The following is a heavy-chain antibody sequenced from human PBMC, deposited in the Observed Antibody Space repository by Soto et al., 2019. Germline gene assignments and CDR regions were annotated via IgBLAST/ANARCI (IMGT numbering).Heavy chain of an antibody. Sequence: QVQLQESGPGLVKPSQTLSLTCTVSGGSVSSGGYHWSWIRQFPGKGLEWIGSIYYSGSSYYNPSIKSRVTISVDTSKNQFSLKLSFVTAADTAMYFCARDLGNWDAFDYWGQGALVTVSS. CDR1: GGSVSSGGYH. J-gene: IGHJ4*02. V-gene: IGHV4-31*03. D-gene: IGHD7-27*01. CDR3: ARDLGNWDAFDY. CDR2: IYYSGSS.